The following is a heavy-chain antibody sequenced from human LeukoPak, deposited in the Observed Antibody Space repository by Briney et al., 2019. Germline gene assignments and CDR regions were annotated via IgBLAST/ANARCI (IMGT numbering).Heavy chain of an antibody. V-gene: IGHV1-2*06. J-gene: IGHJ4*02. CDR3: ARDRTTVVTRVEFDY. Sequence: ASVKVSCKASGHTFSGYYMHWVRQAPGQGLEWMGRINPNSGGTNYAQKFQGRVTMTRDTSISTAYMELSRLRFDDTAVYYCARDRTTVVTRVEFDYWGQGTLVTVSS. CDR2: INPNSGGT. D-gene: IGHD4-23*01. CDR1: GHTFSGYY.